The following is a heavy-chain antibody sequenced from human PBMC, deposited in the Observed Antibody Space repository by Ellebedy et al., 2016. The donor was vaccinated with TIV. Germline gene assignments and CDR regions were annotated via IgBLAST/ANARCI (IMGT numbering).Heavy chain of an antibody. Sequence: GESLKISCAASGFTFSSYSMNWVRQAPGKGLEWVSHISSTSAIFYADSVRGRFTISRDNAKNSFYLQMNSLRAEDTAVYYCTRDVAVKAKRDWGQGTLVTVSS. V-gene: IGHV3-48*01. CDR1: GFTFSSYS. D-gene: IGHD3-10*01. CDR3: TRDVAVKAKRD. J-gene: IGHJ4*02. CDR2: ISSTSAI.